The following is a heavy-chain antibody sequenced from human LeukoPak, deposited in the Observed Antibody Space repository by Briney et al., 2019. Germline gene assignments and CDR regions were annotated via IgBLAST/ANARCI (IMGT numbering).Heavy chain of an antibody. Sequence: GGSLRLSCAASGFTFSSYAMHWVRQAPGKGLEWVAVISYDGSNKYYADSVKGRSTISRDNSKNTLYLQMNSLRAEDTAVYYCARDALYSSSWYRNNWFDPWGQGTLVTVSS. D-gene: IGHD6-13*01. CDR3: ARDALYSSSWYRNNWFDP. V-gene: IGHV3-30*04. CDR1: GFTFSSYA. J-gene: IGHJ5*02. CDR2: ISYDGSNK.